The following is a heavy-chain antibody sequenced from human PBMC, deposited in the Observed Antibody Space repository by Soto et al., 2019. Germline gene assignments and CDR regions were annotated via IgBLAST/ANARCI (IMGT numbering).Heavy chain of an antibody. D-gene: IGHD2-8*01. CDR2: IKNDGSEK. V-gene: IGHV3-7*03. Sequence: EVQLVESGGDLVQPGGSLRLSCVASGFTFSAYWMSWVRQAPGKGLEWVATIKNDGSEKYYADAVRGRFTLSRDNTKSSFYLELGGLRAEDTAIYYCARGSNQDYWGQGTLVAVS. J-gene: IGHJ4*02. CDR3: ARGSNQDY. CDR1: GFTFSAYW.